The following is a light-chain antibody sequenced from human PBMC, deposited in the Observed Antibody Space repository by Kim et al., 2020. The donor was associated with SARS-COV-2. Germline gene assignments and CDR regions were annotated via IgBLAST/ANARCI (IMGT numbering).Light chain of an antibody. CDR3: QQYENWPPYT. CDR1: QSVNSN. V-gene: IGKV3-15*01. Sequence: EIVMTQSPATLSVSPGERVTLPCTASQSVNSNLAWYQQRRGQSPTLLIFGASTRATGVPARFSGRGFGTEFSFTISSLQSEDFAIYFCQQYENWPPYTFGQGTKLEI. J-gene: IGKJ2*01. CDR2: GAS.